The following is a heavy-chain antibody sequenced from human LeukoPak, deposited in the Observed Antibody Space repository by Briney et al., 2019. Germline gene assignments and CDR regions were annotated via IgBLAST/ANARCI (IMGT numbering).Heavy chain of an antibody. J-gene: IGHJ3*02. CDR3: ARTYCGGDCYAFDI. D-gene: IGHD2-21*01. CDR2: IIPIFGTA. Sequence: SVKVSCKASGGTFSSYAISWVRQAPGQGLEWVGGIIPIFGTANYAQKFQGRVTITADESTGTAYMELSSLRSEDTAVYYCARTYCGGDCYAFDIWGQGTMVTVSS. CDR1: GGTFSSYA. V-gene: IGHV1-69*13.